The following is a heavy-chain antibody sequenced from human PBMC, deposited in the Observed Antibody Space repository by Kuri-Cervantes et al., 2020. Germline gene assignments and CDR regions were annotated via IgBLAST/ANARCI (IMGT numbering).Heavy chain of an antibody. V-gene: IGHV3-7*01. CDR2: IKQDGSEK. Sequence: GGSLRLSCAASGFTFSSYAMHWVRQAPGKGLGWVANIKQDGSEKYYVDSVKGRFTISRDNAKNSLYLQMNSLRAEDTAVYYCARWRIDIARGAFDIWGQGTMVTVSS. CDR3: ARWRIDIARGAFDI. CDR1: GFTFSSYA. D-gene: IGHD2-15*01. J-gene: IGHJ3*02.